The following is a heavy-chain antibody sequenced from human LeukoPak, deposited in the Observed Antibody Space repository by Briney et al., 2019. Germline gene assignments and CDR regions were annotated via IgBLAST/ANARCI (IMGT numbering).Heavy chain of an antibody. Sequence: PGGSLRLSCAASGFTFSSYWMSWVRQAPGKGLEWVANIKQDGSEKYYVDSVKGRFTISRDNAKNSLYLQMNSLRAEDTAVYYCARGGFYYYDILTGYFFRDWGQGTMVTVSS. CDR1: GFTFSSYW. V-gene: IGHV3-7*03. J-gene: IGHJ3*01. D-gene: IGHD3-9*01. CDR2: IKQDGSEK. CDR3: ARGGFYYYDILTGYFFRD.